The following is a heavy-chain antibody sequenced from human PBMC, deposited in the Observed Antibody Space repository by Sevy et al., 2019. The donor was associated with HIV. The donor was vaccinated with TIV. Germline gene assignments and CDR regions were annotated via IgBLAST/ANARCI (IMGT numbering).Heavy chain of an antibody. Sequence: GESLRLSCAASGFAFSDHYVDWVRQAPGKGLEWVGRIRNRPNRYTTEYAASVEGRFAISRDDSRHSLYLQMNSLKAEDSAVYYCVRGPNCGVGGCQQISPYCLDVWGIGATVTVSS. CDR1: GFAFSDHY. J-gene: IGHJ6*03. D-gene: IGHD2-21*01. CDR2: IRNRPNRYTT. CDR3: VRGPNCGVGGCQQISPYCLDV. V-gene: IGHV3-72*01.